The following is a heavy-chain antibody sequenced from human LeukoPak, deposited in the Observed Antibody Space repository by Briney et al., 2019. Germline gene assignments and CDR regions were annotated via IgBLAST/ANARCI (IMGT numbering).Heavy chain of an antibody. J-gene: IGHJ4*02. V-gene: IGHV4-59*08. CDR3: ARLGGGVNLRFGELIDY. Sequence: SETLSLTCTVSGGSISSYYWSWIRQPPGKGLEWIGYIYYSGSTNYNPSLKSRVTISVDTSKNQFSLKLSSVTAADTAVYYCARLGGGVNLRFGELIDYWGQGTLVTVSS. CDR1: GGSISSYY. D-gene: IGHD3-10*01. CDR2: IYYSGST.